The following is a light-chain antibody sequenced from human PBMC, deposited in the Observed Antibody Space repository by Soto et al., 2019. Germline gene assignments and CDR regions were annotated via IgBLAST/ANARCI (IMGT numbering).Light chain of an antibody. J-gene: IGLJ1*01. V-gene: IGLV2-23*02. CDR2: EVS. CDR3: CSYAGSSTSLYV. CDR1: SSDVGSYNL. Sequence: QSALTQPASVSGSPGRSITMSCTGTSSDVGSYNLVSWYQQHPGKAPKLMIYEVSKRPSGVSNRFSGSKSGNTASLTISGLQAEDEADYYCCSYAGSSTSLYVFGTGTKLTVL.